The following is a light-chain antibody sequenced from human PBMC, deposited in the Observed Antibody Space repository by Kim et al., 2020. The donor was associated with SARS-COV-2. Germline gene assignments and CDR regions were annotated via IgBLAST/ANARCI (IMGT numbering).Light chain of an antibody. CDR3: QKTNTLPRT. J-gene: IGKJ4*01. Sequence: VGDRVTSSWRASQGVGRWLAWDQQRPGKAPRLLIYGASSLQSGIPSRFSGNGSETDFSLSISSLQPEDLATYYCQKTNTLPRTFGGGTKVDIK. CDR2: GAS. V-gene: IGKV1-12*01. CDR1: QGVGRW.